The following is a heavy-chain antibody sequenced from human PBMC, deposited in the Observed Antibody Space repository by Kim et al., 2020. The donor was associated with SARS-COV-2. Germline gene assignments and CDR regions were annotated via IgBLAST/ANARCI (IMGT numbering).Heavy chain of an antibody. J-gene: IGHJ5*02. CDR3: ARANQPHITIFEIVITPVSWFDH. CDR2: TNHNGRT. D-gene: IGHD3-3*01. CDR1: GGSSFSDYY. Sequence: SETLSLTCAVYGGSSFSDYYWGWIRQTPGKGLEWIGHTNHNGRTNYNPSLKSRLTMSVDTSKNQFSLKLNSVTAADTAVYYCARANQPHITIFEIVITPVSWFDHSGQGTLVTVSS. V-gene: IGHV4-34*01.